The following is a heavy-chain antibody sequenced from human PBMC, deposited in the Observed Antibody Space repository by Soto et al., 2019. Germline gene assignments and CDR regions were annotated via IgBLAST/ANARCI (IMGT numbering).Heavy chain of an antibody. J-gene: IGHJ3*02. CDR1: GGSFSGYY. Sequence: QVQLQQWGAGLLKPSETLSLTCAVYGGSFSGYYWSWIRQPPGKGLEWIGEINHSGSTNYNPSLTSRVTISVDTSKNQFSLKLSSVTAADTAVYYCARGNSITSLGAFDIWGQGTMVTVSS. CDR3: ARGNSITSLGAFDI. V-gene: IGHV4-34*01. CDR2: INHSGST. D-gene: IGHD6-6*01.